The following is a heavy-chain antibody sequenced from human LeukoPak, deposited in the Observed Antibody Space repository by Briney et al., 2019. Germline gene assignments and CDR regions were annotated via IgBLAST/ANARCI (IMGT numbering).Heavy chain of an antibody. CDR3: ARDTLNYYDSSGYYLDFDY. CDR2: ISSSSSYI. Sequence: VKPGGSLRLSCAASGFTFSSYSMNWVRQAPGKGPDWVSSISSSSSYIYYADSVKGRFTISRDNAKNSLYLQMNSLRAEDTAVYYCARDTLNYYDSSGYYLDFDYWGQGTLVTVSS. V-gene: IGHV3-21*01. D-gene: IGHD3-22*01. J-gene: IGHJ4*02. CDR1: GFTFSSYS.